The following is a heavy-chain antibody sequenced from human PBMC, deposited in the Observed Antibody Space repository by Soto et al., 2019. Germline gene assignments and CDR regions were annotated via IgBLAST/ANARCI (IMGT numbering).Heavy chain of an antibody. V-gene: IGHV1-69*06. CDR1: GGTFSSYA. Sequence: SVKVSCKASGGTFSSYAISWVRQAPGQGLEWMGGIIPIFGTANYAQKFQGRVTITADKSTSTAYMELGSLRSEDTAVYYCARARPGILKGIAVAGDYYYYGMDVWGQGTTVTVSS. CDR3: ARARPGILKGIAVAGDYYYYGMDV. CDR2: IIPIFGTA. D-gene: IGHD6-19*01. J-gene: IGHJ6*02.